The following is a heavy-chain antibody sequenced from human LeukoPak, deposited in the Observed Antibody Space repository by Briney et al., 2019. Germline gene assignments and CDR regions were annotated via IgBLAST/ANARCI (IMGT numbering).Heavy chain of an antibody. CDR2: IKSKADGGTS. V-gene: IGHV3-15*01. CDR1: GFTFTNAW. D-gene: IGHD3-3*01. Sequence: NPGGSLRLSCAASGFTFTNAWMSWVRQAPGKGLEWVGRIKSKADGGTSDYAAPVRGRFTISRDDSKNTMYLQMNSLKIEDTAIYYCSLLEWLPHGLDVGGQGTTVTVSS. J-gene: IGHJ6*01. CDR3: SLLEWLPHGLDV.